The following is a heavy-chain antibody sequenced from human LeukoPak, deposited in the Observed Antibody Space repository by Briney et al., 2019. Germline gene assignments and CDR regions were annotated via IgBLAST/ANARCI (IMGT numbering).Heavy chain of an antibody. Sequence: GGSLRLSCAASGFTFTNYAMSWVRQAPGKGLEWVSGMSGRGVSTYYADSVKGRFTNSSDNSKNTLYLQMNSLRAEDTAIYYCAKDCNGGNCYIDYWGQGTLVTVAS. CDR3: AKDCNGGNCYIDY. V-gene: IGHV3-23*01. CDR1: GFTFTNYA. J-gene: IGHJ4*02. D-gene: IGHD2-15*01. CDR2: MSGRGVST.